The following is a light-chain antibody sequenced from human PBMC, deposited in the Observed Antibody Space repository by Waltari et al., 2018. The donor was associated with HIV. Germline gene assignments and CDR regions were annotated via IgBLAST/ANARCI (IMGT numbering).Light chain of an antibody. Sequence: IKLTHSTSSLSASVGDRVTITCRASKCISNYFAWYQQKPGKVPKPLSYAASTLQSGVPSRFSGSGSGTDFTLTISSLQPEDVATYYCQKYNSAPRTFGQGTKVEIK. CDR2: AAS. V-gene: IGKV1-27*01. CDR1: KCISNY. J-gene: IGKJ1*01. CDR3: QKYNSAPRT.